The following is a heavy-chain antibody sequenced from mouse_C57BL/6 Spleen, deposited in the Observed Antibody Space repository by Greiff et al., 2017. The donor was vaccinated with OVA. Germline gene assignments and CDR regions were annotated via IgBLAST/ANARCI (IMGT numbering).Heavy chain of an antibody. Sequence: EVQRVESGPELVKPGASVKISCKASGYSFTGYYMNWVKQSPEKSLEWIGEINPSTGGTTYNQKFKAKATLTVDKSSSTAYMQLKSLTSEDSAVYYCARTTNYGSSLYYAMDYWGQGTSVTVSS. CDR2: INPSTGGT. V-gene: IGHV1-42*01. CDR3: ARTTNYGSSLYYAMDY. D-gene: IGHD1-1*01. J-gene: IGHJ4*01. CDR1: GYSFTGYY.